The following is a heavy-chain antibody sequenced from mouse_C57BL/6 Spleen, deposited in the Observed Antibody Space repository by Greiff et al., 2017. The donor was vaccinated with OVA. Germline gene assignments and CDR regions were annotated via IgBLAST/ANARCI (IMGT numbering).Heavy chain of an antibody. Sequence: EVKLQESGGDLVKPGGSLKLSCAASGFTFSSYGMSWVRQTPDKRLEWVATISSGGSYTYYPDSVKGRFTISRDKAKNTLYLQMSSLKSEDTAMYYCARHGGTGYFDYWGQGTTLTVSS. CDR1: GFTFSSYG. CDR2: ISSGGSYT. D-gene: IGHD3-3*01. CDR3: ARHGGTGYFDY. V-gene: IGHV5-6*01. J-gene: IGHJ2*01.